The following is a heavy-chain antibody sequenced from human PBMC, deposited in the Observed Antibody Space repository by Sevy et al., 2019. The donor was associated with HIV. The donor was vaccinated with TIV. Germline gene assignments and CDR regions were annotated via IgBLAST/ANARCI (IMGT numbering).Heavy chain of an antibody. D-gene: IGHD4-17*01. CDR3: ARGTHDYGDYDRDAFDI. CDR1: EFTFSSFS. Sequence: GGSLRLSCATSEFTFSSFSMNWVRQAPGNGLEWVSSLSGGGTYIYYADSVKGRFTMSRDKAKNSLSLQMNSLRAEDTAVYYCARGTHDYGDYDRDAFDIWGQGTMVTVSS. CDR2: LSGGGTYI. V-gene: IGHV3-21*01. J-gene: IGHJ3*02.